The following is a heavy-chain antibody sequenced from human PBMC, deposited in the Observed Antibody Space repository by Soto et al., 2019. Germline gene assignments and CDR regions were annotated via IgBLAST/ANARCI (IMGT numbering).Heavy chain of an antibody. CDR2: VYNSGST. Sequence: PSLTCTVSGGPISSNYWTWIRQPPGKGLEWIGYVYNSGSTNYNPSLKSRVTISEDTSKSQFSLKVNSMTAADTAVYYCARYRREAVAGYTLDNWGQGILVTVSS. CDR1: GGPISSNY. D-gene: IGHD6-13*01. CDR3: ARYRREAVAGYTLDN. J-gene: IGHJ4*02. V-gene: IGHV4-59*01.